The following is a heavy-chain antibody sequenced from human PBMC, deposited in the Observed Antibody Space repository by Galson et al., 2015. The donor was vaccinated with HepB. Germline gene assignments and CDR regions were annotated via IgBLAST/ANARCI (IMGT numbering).Heavy chain of an antibody. V-gene: IGHV3-7*03. CDR3: ARDYTLGASVYYFDY. D-gene: IGHD2/OR15-2a*01. Sequence: SLRLSCAASGFTFSNYWMSWVRQAPGKGLEWVANIKQDGSEKYYVDSVKGRFTISRDNAKNSLYLQMNSLRAEDTAVYYCARDYTLGASVYYFDYWGQGTLVTGSS. CDR2: IKQDGSEK. J-gene: IGHJ4*02. CDR1: GFTFSNYW.